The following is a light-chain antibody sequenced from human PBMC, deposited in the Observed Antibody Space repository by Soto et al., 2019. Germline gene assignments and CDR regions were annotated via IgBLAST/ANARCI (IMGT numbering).Light chain of an antibody. CDR2: AAS. V-gene: IGKV1-5*01. J-gene: IGKJ1*01. Sequence: DIQITLSPSTLSASVGARVNITCRASQLISSCLACYQQKPGRAPKLLIYAASTLQSAVPSWFSGSRSGTDFTLTIRRLEPADFAVYHCQQYGRSRTFGQGTKVDI. CDR1: QLISSC. CDR3: QQYGRSRT.